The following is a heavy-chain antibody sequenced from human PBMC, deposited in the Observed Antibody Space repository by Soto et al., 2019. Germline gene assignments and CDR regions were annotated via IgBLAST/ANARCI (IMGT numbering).Heavy chain of an antibody. Sequence: GASVKVSCAASGFTFSSYSMNWVRQAPGKGLEWVSSISSSSSYIYYADSVKGRFTISRDNAKNSLYLQMNSLRAEDTAVYYCARNGQQLDPRDGMDVWGQGTTVTVSS. V-gene: IGHV3-21*01. J-gene: IGHJ6*02. CDR1: GFTFSSYS. D-gene: IGHD6-13*01. CDR3: ARNGQQLDPRDGMDV. CDR2: ISSSSSYI.